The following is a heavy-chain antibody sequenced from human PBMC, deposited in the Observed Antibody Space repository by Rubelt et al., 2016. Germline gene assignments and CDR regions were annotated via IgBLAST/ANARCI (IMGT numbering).Heavy chain of an antibody. V-gene: IGHV4-39*01. CDR1: GGSISSSSYY. D-gene: IGHD3-22*01. CDR2: IYYSGST. Sequence: QLQLQESGPGLVKPSETLSLTCTVSGGSISSSSYYWGWIRQPPGKGLEWIGSIYYSGSTYYNPSLKSRVTISVDTSKNQLSLKRSSVTAADTAGYYCARTYYYDSSGPVDYWGQGTLVTVSS. CDR3: ARTYYYDSSGPVDY. J-gene: IGHJ4*02.